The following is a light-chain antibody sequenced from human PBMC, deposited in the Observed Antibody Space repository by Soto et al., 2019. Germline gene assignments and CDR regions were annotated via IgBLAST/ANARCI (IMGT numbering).Light chain of an antibody. CDR1: QSINSW. V-gene: IGKV1-5*01. CDR3: QQYVTAFRS. CDR2: DAS. J-gene: IGKJ1*01. Sequence: DIQMTQSPSTLSTSVGDRVTITCLASQSINSWLAWYQQKPGKAPKLLIYDASSLESGVPSRFSGRGSGTEFTLTISSLQPDDFATYYCQQYVTAFRSFGQGTKVDI.